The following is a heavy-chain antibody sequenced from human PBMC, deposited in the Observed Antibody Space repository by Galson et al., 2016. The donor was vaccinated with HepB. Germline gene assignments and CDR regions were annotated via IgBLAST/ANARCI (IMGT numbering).Heavy chain of an antibody. CDR3: ARVGLSGWNREVNWFDP. V-gene: IGHV3-7*02. Sequence: SLRLSCADSSFTFSSYWMSWVRQAPGKGLEWVANIKQDGSQKYYADSVKGRFTISRDNAENSLYLQMNNLRAEDTAVYYCARVGLSGWNREVNWFDPWGQGTLFTVSS. D-gene: IGHD6-19*01. CDR1: SFTFSSYW. J-gene: IGHJ5*02. CDR2: IKQDGSQK.